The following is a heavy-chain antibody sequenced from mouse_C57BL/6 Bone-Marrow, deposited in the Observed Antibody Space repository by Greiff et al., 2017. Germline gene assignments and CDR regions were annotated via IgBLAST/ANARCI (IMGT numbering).Heavy chain of an antibody. CDR1: GFTFSDYY. J-gene: IGHJ4*01. D-gene: IGHD1-1*01. V-gene: IGHV5-12*01. Sequence: EVKVEESGGGLVQPGGSLKLSCAASGFTFSDYYMYWVRQTPEKRLEWVAYISNGGGSTYYPETVKGRFTISRDNAKNTLYLQMSRLKSEDTAMYYCARSHYYGPSMDYWGQGTSVTVSS. CDR3: ARSHYYGPSMDY. CDR2: ISNGGGST.